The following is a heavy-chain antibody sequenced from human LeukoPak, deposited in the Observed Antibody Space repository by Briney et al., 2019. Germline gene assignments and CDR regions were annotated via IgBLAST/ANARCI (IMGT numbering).Heavy chain of an antibody. CDR3: ARDPYRLGDYYYMDV. CDR2: IIPIFGTA. Sequence: ASVKVSCKASGGTFSSYAISWVRQAPGQGLEWMGGIIPIFGTANYAQKFQGRVTITADESTSTAYMELSSLRSEDTAVYYCARDPYRLGDYYYMDVWGKGTTVTVSS. V-gene: IGHV1-69*13. CDR1: GGTFSSYA. J-gene: IGHJ6*03. D-gene: IGHD7-27*01.